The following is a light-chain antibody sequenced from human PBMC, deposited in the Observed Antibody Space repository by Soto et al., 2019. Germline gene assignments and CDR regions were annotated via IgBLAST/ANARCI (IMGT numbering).Light chain of an antibody. CDR3: SSHTSGSTRI. V-gene: IGLV2-14*01. CDR2: EVT. Sequence: QSALTQPASVSGSPGQSIAISCTGTFSDVGGYDYVSWYQQHPDKAPKLMIYEVTKRPSGVSNRFSGSKSGNTASLTISVLQPEDEDDYDFSSHTSGSTRIFGRGTKPTVL. J-gene: IGLJ1*01. CDR1: FSDVGGYDY.